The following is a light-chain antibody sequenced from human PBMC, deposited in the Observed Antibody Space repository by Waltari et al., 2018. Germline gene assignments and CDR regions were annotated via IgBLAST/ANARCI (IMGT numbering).Light chain of an antibody. Sequence: EVVLTQSPATLSLSPGERATLSCRASQSVDIYLAWYQQKPGQAPRLLIYEASNRATGITARFSGSGSGTDFTLTISSLEPEDFAIYYCQQRKHWPPLTFGGGTKVEIK. V-gene: IGKV3-11*01. J-gene: IGKJ4*01. CDR3: QQRKHWPPLT. CDR1: QSVDIY. CDR2: EAS.